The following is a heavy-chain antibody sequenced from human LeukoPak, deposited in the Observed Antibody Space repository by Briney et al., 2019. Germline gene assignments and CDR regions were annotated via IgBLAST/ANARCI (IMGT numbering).Heavy chain of an antibody. CDR2: IKQDGSEK. J-gene: IGHJ6*02. CDR3: ARDAIVVVPAAMDYYYGMDV. CDR1: GFTLSSYW. V-gene: IGHV3-7*01. Sequence: PGGSLRLSCAASGFTLSSYWMSWVRQAPGKGLEWVANIKQDGSEKYYVDSVKGRFTISRDNAKNSLYLQMNSLRAEDTAVYYCARDAIVVVPAAMDYYYGMDVWGQGTTVTVSS. D-gene: IGHD2-2*01.